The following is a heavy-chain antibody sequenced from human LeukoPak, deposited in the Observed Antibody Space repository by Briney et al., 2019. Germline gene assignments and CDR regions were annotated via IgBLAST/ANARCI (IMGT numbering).Heavy chain of an antibody. J-gene: IGHJ4*02. D-gene: IGHD4-23*01. CDR3: ARDQGLTTVVTPHGHPGY. V-gene: IGHV1-2*02. CDR2: INPNSGGT. Sequence: GASVKVSCKASGYTFTGYYMHWVRQAPGQGLEWMGWINPNSGGTNYAQKFQGRVTMTRDTSTSTVYMELSSLRSEDTAVYYCARDQGLTTVVTPHGHPGYWGQGTLVTVSS. CDR1: GYTFTGYY.